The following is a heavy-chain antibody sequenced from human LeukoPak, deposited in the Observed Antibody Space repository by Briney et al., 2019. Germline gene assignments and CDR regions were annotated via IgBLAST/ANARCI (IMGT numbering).Heavy chain of an antibody. CDR1: GFTFSHHW. Sequence: GGSLRLSCAASGFTFSHHWMTWVHQAPGKGLEWVANIKNDGAVKSYVDSVKGRFTISRDNAKNSLYLQMNSLRAEDTAVYYCAKDSYSKGDFWGQGVLVTVSS. CDR2: IKNDGAVK. V-gene: IGHV3-7*01. CDR3: AKDSYSKGDF. D-gene: IGHD6-13*01. J-gene: IGHJ4*02.